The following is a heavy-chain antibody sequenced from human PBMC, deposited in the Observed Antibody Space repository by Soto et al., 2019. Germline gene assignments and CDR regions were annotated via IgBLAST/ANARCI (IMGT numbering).Heavy chain of an antibody. V-gene: IGHV6-1*01. Sequence: HSQTLSLTRSISGDSIPIHSAALNWITQSPPRGLEWLGRTYYRSKWYNDYAVSVKSRITINPDTSKNQFSLQLNSVTPEDTAVYYCARGLSSWNYYYYGMDVWGQGTTVTVSS. CDR1: GDSIPIHSAA. CDR3: ARGLSSWNYYYYGMDV. J-gene: IGHJ6*02. D-gene: IGHD6-13*01. CDR2: TYYRSKWYN.